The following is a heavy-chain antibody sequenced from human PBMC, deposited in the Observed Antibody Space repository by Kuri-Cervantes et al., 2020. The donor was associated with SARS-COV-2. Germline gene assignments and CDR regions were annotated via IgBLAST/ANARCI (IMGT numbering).Heavy chain of an antibody. V-gene: IGHV3-30*02. CDR3: AKCNDTSGYHYESN. J-gene: IGHJ4*02. CDR2: IRYEGNETYHAD. Sequence: GGSLRLSCAASGFTSSSYGMHWVRQAPGKGLEWVAFIRYEGNETYHADYYADSVKGRFTISRDNSKNTLFLQMRSLRAEDTAVYYCAKCNDTSGYHYESNWGQGTLVTVSS. CDR1: GFTSSSYG. D-gene: IGHD3-22*01.